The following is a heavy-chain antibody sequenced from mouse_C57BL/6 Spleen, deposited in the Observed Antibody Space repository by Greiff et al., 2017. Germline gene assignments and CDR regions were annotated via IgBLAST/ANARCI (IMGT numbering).Heavy chain of an antibody. V-gene: IGHV6-3*01. CDR1: GFTFSNYW. Sequence: EVKLVESGGGLVQPGGSMKLSCVASGFTFSNYWMNWVRQSPEKGLEWVAQIRLKTDNYATHYAESVKGRFTISRDDYKSSVYLQMNNLRAEDTGIYYCTGGWEWGFDYWGQGTTLTVSS. CDR3: TGGWEWGFDY. CDR2: IRLKTDNYAT. D-gene: IGHD4-1*01. J-gene: IGHJ2*01.